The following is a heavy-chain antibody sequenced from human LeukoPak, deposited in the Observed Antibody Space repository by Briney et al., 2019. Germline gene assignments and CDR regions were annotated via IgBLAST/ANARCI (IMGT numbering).Heavy chain of an antibody. V-gene: IGHV1-18*01. D-gene: IGHD3-3*01. CDR1: GYTFTIYG. CDR3: AREGGFLEWLSGYGMDV. CDR2: ISAYNGNT. Sequence: GASVNVSCTASGYTFTIYGISWVRQATGQGLEWMGWISAYNGNTNYAQKLQGRVTMTTDTSTSTAYMELRSLRSDDTAVYYCAREGGFLEWLSGYGMDVWGQGTTVTVSS. J-gene: IGHJ6*02.